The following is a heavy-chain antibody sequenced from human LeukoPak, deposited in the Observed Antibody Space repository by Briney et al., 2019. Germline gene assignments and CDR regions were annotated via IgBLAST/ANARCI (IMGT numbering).Heavy chain of an antibody. J-gene: IGHJ4*02. V-gene: IGHV1-58*01. Sequence: EASVKVSCKASGFTFTSSAVQWVRQARGQRLEWIGWIVVGSGNTNYAQKFQERVTITRDMSTSTAYMELSSLRSEDTAVYYCAASSCGGDCSFDHWGQGTLVTVSS. CDR3: AASSCGGDCSFDH. D-gene: IGHD2-21*02. CDR2: IVVGSGNT. CDR1: GFTFTSSA.